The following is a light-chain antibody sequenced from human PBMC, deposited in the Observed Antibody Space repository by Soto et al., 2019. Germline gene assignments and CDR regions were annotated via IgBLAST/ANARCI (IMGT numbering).Light chain of an antibody. CDR2: DAS. CDR3: QQRSNWPTPCT. Sequence: EIVFTQSPCTLSFSPGERATLSCRASQSVSSSYLAWYQQKPGQAPRLLIYDASNRATGIPARFSGSGSGTDLTLTISSLEPEAFEVSSCQQRSNWPTPCTFGQGTQVDIK. CDR1: QSVSSSY. V-gene: IGKV3D-20*02. J-gene: IGKJ1*01.